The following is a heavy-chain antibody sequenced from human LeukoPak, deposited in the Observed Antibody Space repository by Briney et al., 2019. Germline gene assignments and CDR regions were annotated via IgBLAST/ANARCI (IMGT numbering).Heavy chain of an antibody. Sequence: PSETLSLTGTVSGGSISSYYWSWIRQPPGKGLEWIGYIYYSGSTNYNPSLKSRVTISVDTSKNQFSLKLSSVTAADTAVYYCARGVRYCSSTSCYWYWFDPWGQGTLVTVSS. D-gene: IGHD2-2*01. CDR1: GGSISSYY. J-gene: IGHJ5*02. CDR2: IYYSGST. V-gene: IGHV4-59*01. CDR3: ARGVRYCSSTSCYWYWFDP.